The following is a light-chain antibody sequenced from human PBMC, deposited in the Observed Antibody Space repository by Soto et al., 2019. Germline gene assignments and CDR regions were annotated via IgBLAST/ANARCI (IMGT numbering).Light chain of an antibody. V-gene: IGLV1-40*01. CDR1: SSNIGAGYD. Sequence: QSVLTQPPSVSGAPGQRVAISCTGSSSNIGAGYDVHWYQQLPGTAPKLLINVNSNRPSGVPDRFSGAKSGTSASLAITGLRAEGEADYYCQSYDNSLGAWVFGGGTKLPVL. CDR3: QSYDNSLGAWV. CDR2: VNS. J-gene: IGLJ3*02.